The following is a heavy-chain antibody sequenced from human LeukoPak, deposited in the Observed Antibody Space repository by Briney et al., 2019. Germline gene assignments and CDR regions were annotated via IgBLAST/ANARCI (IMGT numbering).Heavy chain of an antibody. D-gene: IGHD3-9*01. V-gene: IGHV4-61*01. Sequence: SETLSLTCTVSGGSVISGSYYWSWIRQPPGKELERIGYVSHSGNTNYNPSLKSRVTISKDTSKNQFSLKLSSVTAADTAVYYCVREHDWGDFDFWGQGTLVTVSS. CDR2: VSHSGNT. CDR1: GGSVISGSYY. J-gene: IGHJ4*02. CDR3: VREHDWGDFDF.